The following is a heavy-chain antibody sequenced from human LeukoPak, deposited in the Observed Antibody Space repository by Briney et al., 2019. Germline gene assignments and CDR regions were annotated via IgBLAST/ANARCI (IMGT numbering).Heavy chain of an antibody. D-gene: IGHD3-16*01. CDR3: ARDNDSRDPPHFDY. CDR1: GYTFTSYG. J-gene: IGHJ4*02. CDR2: ISAYNGNT. V-gene: IGHV1-18*01. Sequence: ASVKVSCKASGYTFTSYGISWVRQAPGQGLEWMGWISAYNGNTNYAQKLQGRVTMATDTSTSTAYMELRSLRSDDTAVYYCARDNDSRDPPHFDYWGQGTLVTVSS.